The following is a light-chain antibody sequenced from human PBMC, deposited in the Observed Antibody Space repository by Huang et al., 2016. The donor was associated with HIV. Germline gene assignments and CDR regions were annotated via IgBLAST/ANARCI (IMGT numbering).Light chain of an antibody. J-gene: IGKJ2*03. CDR2: EAY. CDR3: QPFDSRPYS. V-gene: IGKV1-33*01. Sequence: DLQMTQTPSSLYASVGDRVTITCQAREDRSNYVNRYQQKPGNAPKLVSYEAYNLETGVPSRFSGSGYGTDFTVTSSSLQPEDIATYYCQPFDSRPYSLGQGTKLEIK. CDR1: EDRSNY.